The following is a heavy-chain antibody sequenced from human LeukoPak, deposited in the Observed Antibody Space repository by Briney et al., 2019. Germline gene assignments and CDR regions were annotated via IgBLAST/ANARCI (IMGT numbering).Heavy chain of an antibody. CDR1: GFTFDDYG. Sequence: GGSLRLSCAASGFTFDDYGMSWVRQAPGKGLEWVSGINWNGGSTGYADSVKGRFTISRDNAKNSLYLQMNSLRAEDTAVYYCAREGATTQGNYYYYYYMDVWGKGTTVTVSS. J-gene: IGHJ6*03. CDR2: INWNGGST. D-gene: IGHD1-26*01. V-gene: IGHV3-20*04. CDR3: AREGATTQGNYYYYYYMDV.